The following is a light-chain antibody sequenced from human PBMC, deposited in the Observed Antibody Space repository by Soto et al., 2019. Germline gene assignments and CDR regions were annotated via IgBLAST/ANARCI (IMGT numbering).Light chain of an antibody. CDR1: QSINSY. CDR2: AAS. Sequence: IHMPLYPSSPSPSSGYRVTITCRASQSINSYINWYQQEPGKAAKFLIYAASSLQSGVTSRSSGCGSGTDFTLTISSLQPEDFATYYCQQSYRTPIPSGQGVRLEIK. V-gene: IGKV1-39*01. CDR3: QQSYRTPIP. J-gene: IGKJ5*01.